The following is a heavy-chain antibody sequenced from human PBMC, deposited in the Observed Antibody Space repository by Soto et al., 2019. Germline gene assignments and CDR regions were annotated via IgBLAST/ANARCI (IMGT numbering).Heavy chain of an antibody. CDR3: ATAKGNAEFNY. V-gene: IGHV4-59*02. D-gene: IGHD2-21*02. Sequence: PSEPLSLTCSPSVAPATTHSFTWIRPAPQMGLEWIAYMHYPGFSHYNPDLRSRLTISVDKSKNQFTLQLTSVTVADTAVYYFATAKGNAEFNYWGQENELTISS. J-gene: IGHJ4*02. CDR2: MHYPGFS. CDR1: VAPATTHS.